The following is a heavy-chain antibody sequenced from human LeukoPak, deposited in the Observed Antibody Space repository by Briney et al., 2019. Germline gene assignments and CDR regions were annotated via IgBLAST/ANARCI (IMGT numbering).Heavy chain of an antibody. CDR3: ARVTPGYSSGWYEAFDI. CDR1: GGTFSSYA. CDR2: IIPIFGTA. Sequence: ASVKVSCRASGGTFSSYAISWVRQAPGQGLEWMGGIIPIFGTANYAQKFQGRVTITADESTSTAYMELSSLRSEDTAVYYCARVTPGYSSGWYEAFDIWGQGTMVTVSS. D-gene: IGHD6-19*01. V-gene: IGHV1-69*01. J-gene: IGHJ3*02.